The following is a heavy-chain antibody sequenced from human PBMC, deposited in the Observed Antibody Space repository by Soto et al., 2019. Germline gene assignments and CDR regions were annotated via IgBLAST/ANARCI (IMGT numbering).Heavy chain of an antibody. Sequence: QVQLVQSGAEVKKPGASVKVSCKASGYTFTSYDINWVRQATGQGLEWMGWMNPNSGNTGYAQKFQGRVTMTRNTSISTAYMELSSLRSEDTAVYYCARGEHPPQGAHDSGSYFSPGAYWGQGTLVTVSS. CDR3: ARGEHPPQGAHDSGSYFSPGAY. D-gene: IGHD3-10*01. V-gene: IGHV1-8*01. CDR2: MNPNSGNT. CDR1: GYTFTSYD. J-gene: IGHJ4*02.